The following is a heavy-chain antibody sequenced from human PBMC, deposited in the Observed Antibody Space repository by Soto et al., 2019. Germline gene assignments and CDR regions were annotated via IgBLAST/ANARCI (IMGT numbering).Heavy chain of an antibody. CDR1: GFTFSSYW. D-gene: IGHD4-4*01. CDR2: IKQDGSEK. J-gene: IGHJ6*02. Sequence: HPGGSLRPSCGASGFTFSSYWMIWVRQAQGKGLEWVANIKQDGSEKYYVDSVKGRFTISRDNAKNSLYLQMNSLRAEDTAVYYCARVLGNSGYYGMDVWGQGTTVTVSS. V-gene: IGHV3-7*03. CDR3: ARVLGNSGYYGMDV.